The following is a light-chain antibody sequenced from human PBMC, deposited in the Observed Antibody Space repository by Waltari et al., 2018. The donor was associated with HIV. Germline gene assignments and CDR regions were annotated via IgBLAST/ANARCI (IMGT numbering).Light chain of an antibody. J-gene: IGKJ5*01. Sequence: DIQMTQSPSSLSASVGDRVTITCRASQTIDTDLNWYKQRPGEAPYLLIYSASSLQSGVPSRVSGSGSGTDFTLIINSLQPEDFATYYCQQIFSTPITFGQGTRL. V-gene: IGKV1-39*01. CDR3: QQIFSTPIT. CDR2: SAS. CDR1: QTIDTD.